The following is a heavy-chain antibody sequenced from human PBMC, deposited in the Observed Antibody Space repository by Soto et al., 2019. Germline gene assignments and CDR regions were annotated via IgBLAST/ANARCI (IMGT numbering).Heavy chain of an antibody. CDR3: AKDPGITGTTRYFDY. D-gene: IGHD1-20*01. V-gene: IGHV3-23*01. CDR1: GFTFSSYA. CDR2: ISGSGGST. J-gene: IGHJ4*02. Sequence: EVQLLEAGGGLVQPGGSLRLSCAASGFTFSSYAMSWVRQAPGKGLEWVSAISGSGGSTYYADSVKGRFTISRDNSKNTLYLQMNSLRAEDTAVYYCAKDPGITGTTRYFDYWGQGTLVTVSS.